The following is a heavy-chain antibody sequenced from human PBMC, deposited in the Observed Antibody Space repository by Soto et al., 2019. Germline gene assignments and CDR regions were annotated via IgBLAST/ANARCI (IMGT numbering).Heavy chain of an antibody. CDR1: GYTFTSYD. CDR3: ARAHRLNVLRYFDWSLYGMDV. J-gene: IGHJ6*02. CDR2: INAGNGNT. D-gene: IGHD3-9*01. Sequence: ASVKVSCKASGYTFTSYDMHWVRQAPGQRLEWMGWINAGNGNTKYSQKFQGRVTITRDTSASTAYMELSSLRSEDTAVYYCARAHRLNVLRYFDWSLYGMDVWGQGTTVTVS. V-gene: IGHV1-3*01.